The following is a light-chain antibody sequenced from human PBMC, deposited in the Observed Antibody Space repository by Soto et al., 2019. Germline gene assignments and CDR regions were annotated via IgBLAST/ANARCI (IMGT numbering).Light chain of an antibody. CDR1: QSISSY. J-gene: IGKJ4*01. CDR3: QQSHSKPLT. V-gene: IGKV1-39*01. Sequence: DIQMTQSPSSLSASVGDRVTITCRASQSISSYLNWYQQKPGKAPTVLIHAASSLQSGVPSRFSGSGSGTDFFLTISSLQPEDFAVYYCQQSHSKPLTFGGGTKVDI. CDR2: AAS.